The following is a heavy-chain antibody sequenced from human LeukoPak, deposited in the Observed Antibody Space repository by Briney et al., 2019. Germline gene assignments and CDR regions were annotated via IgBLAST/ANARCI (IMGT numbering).Heavy chain of an antibody. CDR2: IYHSGST. Sequence: KTSETLSLTCVVSGGSISSGGYSWSWIRQPPGKGLEWIGYIYHSGSTYYNPSLKSRVTMSVDMSKTQFSLRLTSVTAADTAVYYCARGYIYGPPFDYWGKGTLVTVSS. CDR1: GGSISSGGYS. D-gene: IGHD5-18*01. J-gene: IGHJ4*02. CDR3: ARGYIYGPPFDY. V-gene: IGHV4-30-2*01.